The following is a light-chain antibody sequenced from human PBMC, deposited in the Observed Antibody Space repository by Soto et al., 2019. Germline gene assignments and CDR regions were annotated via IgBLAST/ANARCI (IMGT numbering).Light chain of an antibody. V-gene: IGLV1-47*01. CDR1: SSNIGSNY. CDR2: RNN. Sequence: QAVVTQPPSASGTPGQRVTISCSGSSSNIGSNYVYWYQQLSGTAPKLLIYRNNQRPSGVPDRFSGSKSGTSASLALSGLRSEDEADYYCAAWDDSLSGRVFGGGTKLTVL. J-gene: IGLJ3*02. CDR3: AAWDDSLSGRV.